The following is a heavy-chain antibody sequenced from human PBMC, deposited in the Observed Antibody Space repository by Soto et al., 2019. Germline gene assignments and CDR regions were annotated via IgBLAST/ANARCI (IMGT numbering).Heavy chain of an antibody. CDR3: VFYLTSWHHRCIVF. D-gene: IGHD2-15*01. V-gene: IGHV3-23*01. Sequence: GGSLRLSCAASGFTFSSYAMSWVRQAPGKGLEWVSAISGSGGSTYYADSVKGRFTISRDNSKNTLYLQMSSLRVEDAAIYYCVFYLTSWHHRCIVFWGPGILLTGFS. CDR2: ISGSGGST. CDR1: GFTFSSYA. J-gene: IGHJ4*02.